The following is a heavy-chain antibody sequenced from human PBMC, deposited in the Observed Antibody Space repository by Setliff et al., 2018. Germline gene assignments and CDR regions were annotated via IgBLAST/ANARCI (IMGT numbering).Heavy chain of an antibody. CDR1: GYAFGSSG. D-gene: IGHD2-2*01. Sequence: GASVKVSCKASGYAFGSSGISWVRQAPRQGLEWMGWISAYNGYIVYAQKFQGRVTMTTDTSTTTAYMEVRSLRSDDTAVYYRARDRKEIVVKPPAASLDYWGQGTQVTVSS. J-gene: IGHJ4*02. V-gene: IGHV1-18*01. CDR2: ISAYNGYI. CDR3: ARDRKEIVVKPPAASLDY.